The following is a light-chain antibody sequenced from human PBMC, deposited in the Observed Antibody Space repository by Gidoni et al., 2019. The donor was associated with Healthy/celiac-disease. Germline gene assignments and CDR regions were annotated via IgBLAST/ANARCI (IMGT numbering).Light chain of an antibody. V-gene: IGKV4-1*01. Sequence: DIVMTQSPDSLAVSLGERATINCKSSQSVLYSSNNKNYLAWYQQKPGQPPKLLIYWASTRDSGVPDRFSGSGSGTDFTLTISSLQAEDFAVYYCQQYYSTPCTFGQXTKLEIK. CDR2: WAS. CDR1: QSVLYSSNNKNY. CDR3: QQYYSTPCT. J-gene: IGKJ2*02.